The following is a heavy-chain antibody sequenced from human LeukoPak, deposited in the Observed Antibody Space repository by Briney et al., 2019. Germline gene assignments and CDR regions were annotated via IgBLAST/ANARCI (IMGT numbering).Heavy chain of an antibody. CDR1: GGTFSSYA. V-gene: IGHV1-69*13. J-gene: IGHJ4*02. CDR3: ARAGYGGDCYDY. CDR2: IIPIFGTA. D-gene: IGHD2-21*01. Sequence: SVKVSCKASGGTFSSYAISWVRQAPGQGLEWMGGIIPIFGTAHYAQKFQGRVTITADESTSTAYMELSSLRSEDTAVYYCARAGYGGDCYDYWGQGTLVTVSS.